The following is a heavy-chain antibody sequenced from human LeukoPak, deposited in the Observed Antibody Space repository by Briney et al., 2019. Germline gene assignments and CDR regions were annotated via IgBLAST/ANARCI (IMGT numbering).Heavy chain of an antibody. CDR1: GYTFTSYD. D-gene: IGHD3-3*01. V-gene: IGHV1-8*01. CDR2: MNPNSGNT. J-gene: IGHJ4*02. Sequence: GASVKVSCKASGYTFTSYDINWVRQATGQGLEWMGWMNPNSGNTGYAQKFRGRVTMTRNTSISTAYMELSSLRSEDTAVYYCATRLITIFGVVDHDNDYWGQGTLVTVSS. CDR3: ATRLITIFGVVDHDNDY.